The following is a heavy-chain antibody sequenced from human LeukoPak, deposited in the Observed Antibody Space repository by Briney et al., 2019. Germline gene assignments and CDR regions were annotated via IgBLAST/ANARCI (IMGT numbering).Heavy chain of an antibody. J-gene: IGHJ5*02. CDR3: ARGEDIVVVPAGTFDP. CDR2: ISPNSGGT. D-gene: IGHD2-2*01. CDR1: GYTFTGYY. Sequence: ASVKVSCKASGYTFTGYYMHWVRQAPGQGLEWMGWISPNSGGTNYAQKFQGWVTMTRDTSISTAYMELSRLRSDDTAVYYCARGEDIVVVPAGTFDPWGQGTLVTVSS. V-gene: IGHV1-2*04.